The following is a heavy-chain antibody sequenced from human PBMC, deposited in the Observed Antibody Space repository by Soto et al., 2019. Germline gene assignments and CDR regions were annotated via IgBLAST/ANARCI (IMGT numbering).Heavy chain of an antibody. CDR3: ARDGYCSSTSCYAGFLVRVARAWRSNWFDP. CDR2: INHSGST. CDR1: GGSFSGYY. J-gene: IGHJ5*02. D-gene: IGHD2-2*03. V-gene: IGHV4-34*01. Sequence: PSETLSLTCAVYGGSFSGYYWSWIRQPPGKGLEWIGEINHSGSTNYNPSLKSRVTISVDTSKNQFSLKLSSVTAADTAVYYCARDGYCSSTSCYAGFLVRVARAWRSNWFDPWGQGTLVTVSS.